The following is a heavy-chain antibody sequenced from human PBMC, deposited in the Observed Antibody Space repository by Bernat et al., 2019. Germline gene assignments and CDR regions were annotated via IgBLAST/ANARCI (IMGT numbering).Heavy chain of an antibody. J-gene: IGHJ3*02. D-gene: IGHD2-15*01. CDR2: IYYSGST. CDR3: ASGEGYCSGGSCYSDAFDI. Sequence: QLQLQESGPGLVKPSETLSLTCTVPGGSISSSSYYWGWIRQPPGKGLEWIGSIYYSGSTYYNPSLKSRVTISVDTSKNQFSLKLSSVTAADTAVYYCASGEGYCSGGSCYSDAFDIWGQGTMVTVSS. CDR1: GGSISSSSYY. V-gene: IGHV4-39*01.